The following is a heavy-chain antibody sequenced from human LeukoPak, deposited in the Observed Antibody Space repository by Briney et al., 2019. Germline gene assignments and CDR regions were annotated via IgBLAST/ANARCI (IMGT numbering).Heavy chain of an antibody. CDR2: IKQDGGEK. J-gene: IGHJ4*02. Sequence: GGSLRLSCAASGFTFSNYWMNWVRQAPGKGLEWVANIKQDGGEKSYVDSVKGRFTISRDNSKNTLYLQMNSLRAEDTAVYYCAKHYYDSSGYSTPGYWGQGTLVTVSS. V-gene: IGHV3-7*01. CDR1: GFTFSNYW. CDR3: AKHYYDSSGYSTPGY. D-gene: IGHD3-22*01.